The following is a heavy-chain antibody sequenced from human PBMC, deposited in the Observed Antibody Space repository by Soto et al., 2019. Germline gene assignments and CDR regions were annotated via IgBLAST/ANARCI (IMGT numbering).Heavy chain of an antibody. CDR1: GYTFTGYY. CDR2: INPNSGGT. J-gene: IGHJ6*02. V-gene: IGHV1-2*04. Sequence: GASVKVSCKASGYTFTGYYMHWVRQAPGQGLEWMGWINPNSGGTNYAQKFQGWVTMTRDTSISTAYMELSRLRSDDTAVYYCARDRLAAAGKGPTYYYYYYGMDVWGQGTTVTVSS. CDR3: ARDRLAAAGKGPTYYYYYYGMDV. D-gene: IGHD6-13*01.